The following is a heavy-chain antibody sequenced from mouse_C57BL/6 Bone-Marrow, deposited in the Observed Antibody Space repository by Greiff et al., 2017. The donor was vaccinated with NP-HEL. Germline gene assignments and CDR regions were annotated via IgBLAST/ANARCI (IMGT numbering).Heavy chain of an antibody. CDR2: ISYSGST. CDR1: GYSITSGYD. V-gene: IGHV3-1*01. D-gene: IGHD2-4*01. CDR3: ARKGLNYDYDWYFDV. Sequence: DVKLQESGPGMVKPSQSLSLTCTVTGYSITSGYDWHWIRHFPGNKLEWMGYISYSGSTNYNPSLKSRISITHDTSNNHFFLKLNSVTTEDTATYYCARKGLNYDYDWYFDVWGTGTTVTVSS. J-gene: IGHJ1*03.